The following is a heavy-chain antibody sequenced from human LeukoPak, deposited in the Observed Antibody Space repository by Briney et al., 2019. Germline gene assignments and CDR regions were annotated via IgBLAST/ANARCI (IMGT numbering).Heavy chain of an antibody. CDR2: ISHDGSNK. CDR3: AKEDSLTREYYFDY. V-gene: IGHV3-30*18. CDR1: GFTFNAYG. J-gene: IGHJ4*02. D-gene: IGHD3/OR15-3a*01. Sequence: GGSLRLSCAASGFTFNAYGMHWVRQAPGKGPEWMAAISHDGSNKYYADSVKGRCTISRDNSKNTLSLQLNSLRAEDTAVYYCAKEDSLTREYYFDYRGQGTLVTVSS.